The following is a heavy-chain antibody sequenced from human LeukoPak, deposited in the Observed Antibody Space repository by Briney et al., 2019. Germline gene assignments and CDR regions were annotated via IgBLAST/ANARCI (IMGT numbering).Heavy chain of an antibody. V-gene: IGHV4-39*07. CDR3: ARDLKEPTAHAFDI. D-gene: IGHD1-14*01. CDR2: IYYSGST. CDR1: GGSISSSSYY. J-gene: IGHJ3*02. Sequence: SETLSLTCTVSGGSISSSSYYWGWIRQPPGKGLEWIGSIYYSGSTYYNPSLKSRVTISVDTSKNQFSLKLSSVTAADTAVYYCARDLKEPTAHAFDIWGQGTMVTVSS.